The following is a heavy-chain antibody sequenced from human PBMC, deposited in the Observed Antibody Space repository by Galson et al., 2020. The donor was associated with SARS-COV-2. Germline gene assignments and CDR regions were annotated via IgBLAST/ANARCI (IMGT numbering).Heavy chain of an antibody. J-gene: IGHJ4*02. V-gene: IGHV2-26*01. D-gene: IGHD2-15*01. Sequence: SGPTLVKPTETLTLTYTVSGFSLSNARMGVSWIRQPPGKALEWLAHIFSNDEKSYSTSLKSRLTISKDTSKSQVVLTMTNMDPVDTATYYCARILLDCSGGSCYSTFDYWGQGTLVTVSS. CDR1: GFSLSNARMG. CDR2: IFSNDEK. CDR3: ARILLDCSGGSCYSTFDY.